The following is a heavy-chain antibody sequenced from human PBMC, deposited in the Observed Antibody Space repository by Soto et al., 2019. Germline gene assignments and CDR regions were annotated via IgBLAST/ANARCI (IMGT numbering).Heavy chain of an antibody. D-gene: IGHD3-3*01. CDR3: VRSGSGDLDY. CDR1: GDSVSSNSAA. V-gene: IGHV6-1*01. Sequence: TLSLTCAISGDSVSSNSAAWNWIRQSPSRGLEFLGRTYYRSKWFYDYAVSVKSRITINPDTSKNQFSLQLNSVTPEDTAMYYCVRSGSGDLDYWGQGTLVTVSS. CDR2: TYYRSKWFY. J-gene: IGHJ4*02.